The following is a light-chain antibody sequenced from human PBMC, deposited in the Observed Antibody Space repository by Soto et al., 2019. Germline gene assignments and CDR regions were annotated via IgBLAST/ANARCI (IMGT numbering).Light chain of an antibody. CDR3: ATWDESLTGEV. V-gene: IGLV1-44*01. Sequence: QAVLTQPPSASGTPGQRITISCSGSSSNIGINTVHWYQQFPGSAPKVLIYSNNQRPSGVPDRFSGSKSGTSASLAISGLQSEDEADYYCATWDESLTGEVFGPVTKLTVL. J-gene: IGLJ1*01. CDR1: SSNIGINT. CDR2: SNN.